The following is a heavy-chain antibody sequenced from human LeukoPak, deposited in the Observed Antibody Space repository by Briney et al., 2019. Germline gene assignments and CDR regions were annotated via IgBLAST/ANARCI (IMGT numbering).Heavy chain of an antibody. V-gene: IGHV3-48*03. J-gene: IGHJ6*02. Sequence: PGGSLRLSCAASGFTFSSYEMNWVRQAPGKGLEWVSYISSSSSTIYYADSVKGRFTISRDNAKNTLYLQMNSLRTEDTAVYYCTRNPGMDVWGQGTTVTVSS. CDR1: GFTFSSYE. CDR2: ISSSSSTI. CDR3: TRNPGMDV.